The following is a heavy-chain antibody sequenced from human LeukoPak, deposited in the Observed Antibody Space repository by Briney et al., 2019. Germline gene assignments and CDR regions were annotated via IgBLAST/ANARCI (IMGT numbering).Heavy chain of an antibody. CDR3: ALLAVASDFDY. Sequence: GGSLRLSCAVSGFPFSFYEMNWVRQAPGKGLEWVSNIGASGTTKYYADSVKGRFSISRDNAKPSLYLQMNSLRVDDTAVYYCALLAVASDFDYWGQGALVTVSS. J-gene: IGHJ4*02. CDR2: IGASGTTK. V-gene: IGHV3-48*03. CDR1: GFPFSFYE. D-gene: IGHD6-19*01.